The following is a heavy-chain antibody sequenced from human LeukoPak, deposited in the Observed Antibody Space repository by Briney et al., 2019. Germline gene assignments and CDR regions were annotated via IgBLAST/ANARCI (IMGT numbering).Heavy chain of an antibody. V-gene: IGHV4-34*01. J-gene: IGHJ4*02. CDR2: MNHSGST. CDR3: GRGGDSSSWYLYYLDY. D-gene: IGHD6-13*01. Sequence: SETLSLTCAVYGGSFCGYYWSWIRQPPGKGLEWIGEMNHSGSTNYNPSLKSRVTISVDKSKNQFSLKLSSVTAADTAVYYCGRGGDSSSWYLYYLDYWGQGTLVTVSS. CDR1: GGSFCGYY.